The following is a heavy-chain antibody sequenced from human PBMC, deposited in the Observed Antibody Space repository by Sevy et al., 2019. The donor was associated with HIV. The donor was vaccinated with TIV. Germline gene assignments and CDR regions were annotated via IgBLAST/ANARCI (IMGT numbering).Heavy chain of an antibody. V-gene: IGHV3-9*01. J-gene: IGHJ6*02. Sequence: GGSLRLSCAASGFPFNDHAMHWVRQVPGKGLEWVSGISWNSRNIGYADSVKGRFTISKDNARQFGNLEMNSLRPEDTAFYYCAKDINRGCDGVNCYSYYYYFYGLDVWGQGTTVTVSS. CDR3: AKDINRGCDGVNCYSYYYYFYGLDV. CDR2: ISWNSRNI. D-gene: IGHD2-21*01. CDR1: GFPFNDHA.